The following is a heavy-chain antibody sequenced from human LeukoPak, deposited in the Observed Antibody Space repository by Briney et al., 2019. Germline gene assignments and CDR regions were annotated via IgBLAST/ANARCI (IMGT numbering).Heavy chain of an antibody. J-gene: IGHJ4*02. V-gene: IGHV1-69*06. CDR3: AREAEFHYYGSGSNFDY. CDR2: IIPIFGTA. D-gene: IGHD3-10*01. CDR1: GGTFSSYA. Sequence: GASVKVSCKASGGTFSSYAISWVRQAPGQGLEWMGGIIPIFGTANYAQKFQGRVTITADKSTSTAYMELSSLRSEDTAVYYCAREAEFHYYGSGSNFDYWGQGTLVTVSS.